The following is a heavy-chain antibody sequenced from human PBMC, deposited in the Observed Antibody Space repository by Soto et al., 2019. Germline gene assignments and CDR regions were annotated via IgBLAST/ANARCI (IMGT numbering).Heavy chain of an antibody. J-gene: IGHJ6*03. CDR3: ARHAGRYCSSTSCYWYYYYMDV. Sequence: SETLSLTCTVSGGSISRYYWSWIRQPPGKGLEWIGYIYYSGSTNYNPSLKSRVTISVDTSKNHFSLKLSSVTAADTAVYYCARHAGRYCSSTSCYWYYYYMDVWGKGTTVTVSS. CDR2: IYYSGST. CDR1: GGSISRYY. V-gene: IGHV4-59*08. D-gene: IGHD2-2*01.